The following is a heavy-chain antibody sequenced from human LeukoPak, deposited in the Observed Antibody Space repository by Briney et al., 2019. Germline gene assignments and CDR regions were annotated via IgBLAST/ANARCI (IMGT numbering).Heavy chain of an antibody. CDR2: IYYTGST. D-gene: IGHD3-22*01. CDR3: ARASNCFDILY. J-gene: IGHJ4*02. CDR1: GGSISSSSYY. Sequence: PSETLSLTCTVSGGSISSSSYYWGWIRQPPGKGLEWIGTIYYTGSTYYNPSLKSRVTISIDTSKNQFSLRLRSVTAADTAVYFCARASNCFDILYWGQGTLVTVSS. V-gene: IGHV4-39*01.